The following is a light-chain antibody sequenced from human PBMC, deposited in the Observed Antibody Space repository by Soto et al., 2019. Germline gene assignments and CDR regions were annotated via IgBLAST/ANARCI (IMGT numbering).Light chain of an antibody. V-gene: IGKV1-17*01. J-gene: IGKJ1*01. CDR3: LQHDNFPWT. CDR2: AAS. Sequence: IQMTHAPSSMSALAFGSGMITCIASQDIGSDLAWYQQKPGKAPERLIYAASTLQNGVPSRFSGSGSGTEFTLTISSLQPEDFETYYCLQHDNFPWTFGQGTTVDIK. CDR1: QDIGSD.